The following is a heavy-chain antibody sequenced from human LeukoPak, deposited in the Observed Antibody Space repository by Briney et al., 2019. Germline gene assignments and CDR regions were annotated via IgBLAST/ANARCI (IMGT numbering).Heavy chain of an antibody. CDR3: AKSGYNRFDY. CDR2: IRYDGSNK. J-gene: IGHJ4*02. V-gene: IGHV3-30*02. D-gene: IGHD5-24*01. Sequence: GGSLRLPCAASGFTFSSYGMHWVRQAPGKGLEWVAFIRYDGSNKYYADSVKGRFTISRDNSKNTLYLQMNSLRADDTAVYYCAKSGYNRFDYWGQGTLVTVSS. CDR1: GFTFSSYG.